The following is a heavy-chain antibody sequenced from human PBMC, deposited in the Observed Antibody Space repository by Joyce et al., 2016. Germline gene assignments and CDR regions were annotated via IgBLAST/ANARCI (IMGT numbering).Heavy chain of an antibody. V-gene: IGHV1-8*01. J-gene: IGHJ6*02. CDR2: MSPNSGNT. Sequence: QVQLVQSGAEMKKPGASVKVSCKASGYTFTNYDLNWVRQATGQGLEWMVWMSPNSGNTDSAQKFQGRVTMTRNTSISTAYMELSSLKSEDTAVYYCARGRVYYYYGMDIWGQGTTVTVSS. CDR3: ARGRVYYYYGMDI. CDR1: GYTFTNYD.